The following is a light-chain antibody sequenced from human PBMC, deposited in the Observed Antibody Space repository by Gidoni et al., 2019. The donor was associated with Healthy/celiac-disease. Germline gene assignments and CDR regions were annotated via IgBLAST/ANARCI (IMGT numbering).Light chain of an antibody. CDR1: SSNIGAGYD. CDR2: GNS. Sequence: SVSGAPGQRVTTSCTGSSSNIGAGYDVHWYQQLPGTAPKLLIYGNSNRPSGVPDRFSGSKSGTSASLAISGLQAEDEADYYCQSYDSSLSGVVFGGGTKLTVL. J-gene: IGLJ2*01. CDR3: QSYDSSLSGVV. V-gene: IGLV1-40*01.